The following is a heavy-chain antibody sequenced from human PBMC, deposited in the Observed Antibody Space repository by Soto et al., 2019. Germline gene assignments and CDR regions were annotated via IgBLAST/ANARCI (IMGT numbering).Heavy chain of an antibody. Sequence: SETLSLTCTASGGSISSYYWSWIRQPPGKGLEWIGYIYYSGSTNYNPSLKSRVTISVDTSKNQFSLKLSSVTAADTAVYYCGRVQGTRYFDYWGQGTLVTVSS. CDR2: IYYSGST. CDR3: GRVQGTRYFDY. J-gene: IGHJ4*02. CDR1: GGSISSYY. D-gene: IGHD1-7*01. V-gene: IGHV4-59*01.